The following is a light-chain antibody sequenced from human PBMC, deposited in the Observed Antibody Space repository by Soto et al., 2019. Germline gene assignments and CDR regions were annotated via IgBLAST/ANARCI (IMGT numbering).Light chain of an antibody. CDR1: NSNIGAGYN. CDR3: QSSDTSLSGSEV. V-gene: IGLV1-40*01. J-gene: IGLJ2*01. Sequence: QAVVTQPPSVSGAPGQWVTISCTGSNSNIGAGYNVHWYQQLPGTAPKLLIFGTTNRPSGVPDRFSGSKSGSSAFLAITGLQAEDEADYYCQSSDTSLSGSEVFGGGTKLTVL. CDR2: GTT.